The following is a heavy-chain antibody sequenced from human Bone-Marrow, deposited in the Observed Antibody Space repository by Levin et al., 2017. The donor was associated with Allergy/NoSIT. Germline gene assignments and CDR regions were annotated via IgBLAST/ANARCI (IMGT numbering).Heavy chain of an antibody. D-gene: IGHD2-2*01. Sequence: PGGSLRLSCAASGFTFSDYYMSWIRQAPGKGLEWVSYISSSGSTIYYADSVKGRFTISRDNAKNSLYLQMNSLRAEDTAVYYCARLIVLVPAATDNWFDPWGQGTLVTVSS. J-gene: IGHJ5*02. CDR1: GFTFSDYY. V-gene: IGHV3-11*01. CDR3: ARLIVLVPAATDNWFDP. CDR2: ISSSGSTI.